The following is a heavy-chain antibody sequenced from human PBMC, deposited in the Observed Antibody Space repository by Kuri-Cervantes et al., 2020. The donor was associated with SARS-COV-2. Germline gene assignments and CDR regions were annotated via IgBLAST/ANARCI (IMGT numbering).Heavy chain of an antibody. V-gene: IGHV4-30-4*01. CDR1: GDSISSGDYY. CDR2: IYYSGTT. CDR3: ARDRMSGYLYFLDY. D-gene: IGHD5-12*01. Sequence: SETLSLTCTVSGDSISSGDYYWSWIRQPPGKGLEWIGFIYYSGTTSYNPSLKSRVTMSVDTSKNQFSLKLSSVTAADTAVYYCARDRMSGYLYFLDYWGRGTLVTVSS. J-gene: IGHJ4*02.